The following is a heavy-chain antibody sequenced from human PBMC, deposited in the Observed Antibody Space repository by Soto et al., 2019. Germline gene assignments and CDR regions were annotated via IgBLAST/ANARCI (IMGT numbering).Heavy chain of an antibody. D-gene: IGHD6-19*01. CDR2: IYPGDSDT. J-gene: IGHJ6*02. V-gene: IGHV5-51*01. CDR3: ARHRRAVADPYYYCGLDV. Sequence: ESLKISCKGSGYSFTSYWIGWVRQMPGKGLEWMGIIYPGDSDTRYSPSFQGQVTISADKSISTAYLQWSSLKASDTAMYYCARHRRAVADPYYYCGLDVWGQGTTVTVSS. CDR1: GYSFTSYW.